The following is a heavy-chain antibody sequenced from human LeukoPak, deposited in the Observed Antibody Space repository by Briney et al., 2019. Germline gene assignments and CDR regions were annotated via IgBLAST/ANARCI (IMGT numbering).Heavy chain of an antibody. J-gene: IGHJ3*01. Sequence: SETLSLTCAVSGGSISSHYWTWIRQPPGKGLEWIGYLYYSGSTNYNPSLKSRVSISVDTSNNQFSLRLSSVTAADTAVYYCARIVAYGACDVWGQGTLVTVSS. CDR3: ARIVAYGACDV. CDR1: GGSISSHY. D-gene: IGHD5-12*01. CDR2: LYYSGST. V-gene: IGHV4-59*08.